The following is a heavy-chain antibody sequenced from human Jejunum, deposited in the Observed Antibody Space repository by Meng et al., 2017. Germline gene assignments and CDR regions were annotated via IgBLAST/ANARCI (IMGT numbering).Heavy chain of an antibody. J-gene: IGHJ4*02. CDR2: IFWTDEK. CDR3: VRREGGDVFEY. D-gene: IGHD3-16*01. Sequence: TLKESGPTPWQPPQTLPLTCTFSGFSLSTSSVGVGWIRQPPGKALEWLALIFWTDEKRYSPSQRSRLTITKDTSKNQVVLTMTNMAPVDTATYFCVRREGGDVFEYWGQGALVTVSS. V-gene: IGHV2-5*01. CDR1: GFSLSTSSVG.